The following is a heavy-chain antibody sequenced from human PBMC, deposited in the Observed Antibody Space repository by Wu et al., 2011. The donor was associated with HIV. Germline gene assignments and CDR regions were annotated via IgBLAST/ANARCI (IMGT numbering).Heavy chain of an antibody. D-gene: IGHD5-12*01. CDR1: GGTFSSYA. J-gene: IGHJ6*02. V-gene: IGHV1-69*14. CDR2: IIPIFGTT. CDR3: ARASGYNFLRLYYGMDV. Sequence: QVQLVQSGAEVKKPESSVKVSCKASGGTFSSYAISWVRQAPGQGLEWMGRIIPIFGTTNYAQKFQGRVTITADKSTSTAYMELSSLRSEDTAVYYCARASGYNFLRLYYGMDVWGQGTTVSVSS.